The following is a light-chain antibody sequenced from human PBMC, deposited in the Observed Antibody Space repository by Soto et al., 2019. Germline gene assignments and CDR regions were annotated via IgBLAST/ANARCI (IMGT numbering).Light chain of an antibody. CDR3: QQSYSIPQT. J-gene: IGKJ1*01. CDR1: QSISTY. Sequence: DIQMTQSPSALSASVGDRVTITCRASQSISTYLEWFQQKSGKAPKLLISAASSLQSGVPSRFSGSGSGTDFTLTITSLQPEDSATYYCQQSYSIPQTFGQGTKVDIK. CDR2: AAS. V-gene: IGKV1-39*01.